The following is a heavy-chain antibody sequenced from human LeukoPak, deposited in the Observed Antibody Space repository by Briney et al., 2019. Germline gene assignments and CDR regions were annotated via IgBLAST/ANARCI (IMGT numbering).Heavy chain of an antibody. V-gene: IGHV4-61*02. CDR2: IYTSGST. CDR3: ARSVRRGFDP. J-gene: IGHJ5*02. CDR1: GGSISSGSYY. Sequence: SETLSLTCTVSGGSISSGSYYWSWIRQPAGKGLEWIGRIYTSGSTNYNPSLKSRVTISLDTSKNQFSLKLSSVTAADTAVYYCARSVRRGFDPWGQGTLVTVSS.